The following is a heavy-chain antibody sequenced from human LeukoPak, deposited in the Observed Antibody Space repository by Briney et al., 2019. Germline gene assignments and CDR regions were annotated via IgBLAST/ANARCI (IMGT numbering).Heavy chain of an antibody. CDR3: ARQIGSYYYDSSGYVDY. Sequence: SETLSLTCTVSGGSISSSSYYWGWIRQPPGKGLEWIGSIYYSGSTYYNPSLKSRVTISVDTSKNQFYLKLSSVTAADTAVYYCARQIGSYYYDSSGYVDYWGQGTLVTVSS. D-gene: IGHD3-22*01. CDR2: IYYSGST. J-gene: IGHJ4*02. CDR1: GGSISSSSYY. V-gene: IGHV4-39*01.